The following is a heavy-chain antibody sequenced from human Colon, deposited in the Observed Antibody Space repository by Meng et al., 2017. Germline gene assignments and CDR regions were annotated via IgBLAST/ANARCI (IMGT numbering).Heavy chain of an antibody. J-gene: IGHJ6*02. D-gene: IGHD6-19*01. CDR3: ARDRIAVAPNSYYGMDV. CDR2: ISYDGSNK. V-gene: IGHV3-30*01. CDR1: GFTFSSYA. Sequence: GGSLRLSCAASGFTFSSYAMHWVRQAPGKGLEWVAVISYDGSNKYYADSVKGRFTISRDNSKNTLYLQMNSLRAEDTAVYYCARDRIAVAPNSYYGMDVWGQGTTVTVSS.